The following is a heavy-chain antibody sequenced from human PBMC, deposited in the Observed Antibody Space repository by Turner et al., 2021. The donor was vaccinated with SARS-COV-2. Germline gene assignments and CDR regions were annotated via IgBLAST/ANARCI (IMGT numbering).Heavy chain of an antibody. CDR3: ASEPTALTQGY. CDR2: INQDQSAK. V-gene: IGHV3-7*01. D-gene: IGHD7-27*01. J-gene: IGHJ4*02. Sequence: EVQVMESGGGLVQPGGSLRLSCEASGLTFRTHWMSRVRQAPGKGLEWVANINQDQSAKNYVDSVKGRFTISRDDAKNSLYLQMNSLRVEDTAMYYCASEPTALTQGYWGQGTLVTVSS. CDR1: GLTFRTHW.